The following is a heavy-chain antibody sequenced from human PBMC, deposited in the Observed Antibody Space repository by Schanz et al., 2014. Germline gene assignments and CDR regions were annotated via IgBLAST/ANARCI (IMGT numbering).Heavy chain of an antibody. CDR2: ISSTSSYI. D-gene: IGHD6-13*01. J-gene: IGHJ4*02. CDR1: GFTFSNYS. V-gene: IGHV3-21*01. Sequence: EVQLVESGGGLVKPGGSLRLSCAASGFTFSNYSMNWVRQAPGKGLEWVSTISSTSSYIFYADSVKGRFTISRDNAKNLLYLQKNSLRDEETAVYYCVPRGIAAHWGQGTLXTVSS. CDR3: VPRGIAAH.